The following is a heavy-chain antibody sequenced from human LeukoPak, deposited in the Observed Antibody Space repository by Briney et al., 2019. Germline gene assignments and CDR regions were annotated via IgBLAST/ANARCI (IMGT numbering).Heavy chain of an antibody. Sequence: SETLSLTCAVYGGSFSGYYWSWIRQPPGKGLEWIGEINHSGSTNYNPSLKSRATISVDTSKNQFSLKLSSVTAADTAVYYCARAPGPQLWLVGAFDIWGQGTMVTVSS. CDR3: ARAPGPQLWLVGAFDI. D-gene: IGHD5-18*01. V-gene: IGHV4-34*01. J-gene: IGHJ3*02. CDR2: INHSGST. CDR1: GGSFSGYY.